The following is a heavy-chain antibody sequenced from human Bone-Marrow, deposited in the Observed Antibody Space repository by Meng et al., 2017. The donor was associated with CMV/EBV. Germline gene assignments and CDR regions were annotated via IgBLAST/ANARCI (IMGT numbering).Heavy chain of an antibody. J-gene: IGHJ6*02. Sequence: SETLSLTCAVYGGSFSGYYWSWIRQPPGKGLEWSGEINHRGSTNYNPSLKSRVTISVDTSKNQFSLKLSSVTAADTAVYYCARDSGVYGMDVWGQGTTVTVSS. CDR3: ARDSGVYGMDV. V-gene: IGHV4-34*01. CDR1: GGSFSGYY. D-gene: IGHD3-10*01. CDR2: INHRGST.